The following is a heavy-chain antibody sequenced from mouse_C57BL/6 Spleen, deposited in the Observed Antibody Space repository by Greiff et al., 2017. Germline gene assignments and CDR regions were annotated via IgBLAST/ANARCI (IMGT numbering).Heavy chain of an antibody. CDR3: ARSPTTVVANNYAMDY. V-gene: IGHV1-81*01. CDR1: GYTFTSYG. CDR2: IYPRSGNT. Sequence: VQLQQSGAELARPGASVKLSCKASGYTFTSYGISWVKQRTGQGLEWIGEIYPRSGNTYYNEKFKGKATLTAEKSSSTAYMGLRSLTSEDSAVYFCARSPTTVVANNYAMDYWGQGTSVTVSS. J-gene: IGHJ4*01. D-gene: IGHD1-1*01.